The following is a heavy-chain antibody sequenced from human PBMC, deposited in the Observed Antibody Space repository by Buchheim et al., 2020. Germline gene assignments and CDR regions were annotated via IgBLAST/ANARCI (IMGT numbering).Heavy chain of an antibody. V-gene: IGHV4-34*01. CDR1: GGSFSGYY. CDR2: INHSGST. CDR3: ARRLLGYCSGGSCYSFDY. Sequence: QVQLQQWGAGLLKPSETLSLTCAVYGGSFSGYYWSWIRQPPGKGLEWIGEINHSGSTNYNPSLKSRVTISVDTSTNQFSLKLSSVTAADTAVYYCARRLLGYCSGGSCYSFDYWGQGTL. D-gene: IGHD2-15*01. J-gene: IGHJ4*02.